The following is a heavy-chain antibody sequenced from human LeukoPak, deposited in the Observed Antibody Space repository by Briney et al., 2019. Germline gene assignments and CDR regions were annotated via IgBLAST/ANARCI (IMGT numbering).Heavy chain of an antibody. CDR1: DGSISSSNW. J-gene: IGHJ4*02. CDR3: ARENGGYYDSSGYSLGY. CDR2: IYHSGST. V-gene: IGHV4-4*02. D-gene: IGHD3-22*01. Sequence: SGTLSLTCAVSDGSISSSNWWSWVRQPPGKGLEWIGEIYHSGSTNYNPSLKSRVTISVDKSKNQFSLKLSSVTAADTAVYYCARENGGYYDSSGYSLGYWGQGTLVTVSS.